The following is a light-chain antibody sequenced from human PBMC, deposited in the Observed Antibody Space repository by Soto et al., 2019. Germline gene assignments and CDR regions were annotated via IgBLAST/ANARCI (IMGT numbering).Light chain of an antibody. J-gene: IGKJ4*01. Sequence: DLQMTQSPSSVSASVGDRATITCRASQGITSWLAWYQQKPGRAPKLLIYAASSLQSGVPSRFSGSGSGRDFTLTISSLQTEDFATYLCQQTSSFPLSFGGGTKVESK. V-gene: IGKV1-12*01. CDR1: QGITSW. CDR3: QQTSSFPLS. CDR2: AAS.